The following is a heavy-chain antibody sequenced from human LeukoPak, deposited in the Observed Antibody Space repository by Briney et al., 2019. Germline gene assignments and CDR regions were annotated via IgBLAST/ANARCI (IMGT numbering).Heavy chain of an antibody. V-gene: IGHV3-15*01. CDR2: IKSKTDGGTK. CDR1: GFTFSNAW. CDR3: AAYYGAYDYYGMDV. D-gene: IGHD4-17*01. J-gene: IGHJ6*02. Sequence: PGGSLRLSCAASGFTFSNAWMNWVRQTPGKGREWVGRIKSKTDGGTKDYAVPVKGRFTISRDDSKNTLYLQMNSLKTEDTAVYYCAAYYGAYDYYGMDVWGQGTTVTVSS.